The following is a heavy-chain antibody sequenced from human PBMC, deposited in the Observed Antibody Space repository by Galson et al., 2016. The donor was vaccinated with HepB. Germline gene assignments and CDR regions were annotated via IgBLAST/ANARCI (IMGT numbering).Heavy chain of an antibody. CDR1: GFTFSNYA. V-gene: IGHV3-30*14. J-gene: IGHJ4*02. CDR3: ARDSFYCITTSCLPYYFDS. Sequence: SLRLSCAASGFTFSNYAMHWVRQAPGKGLEWVAVIWFDGSNTFYADSVRGRFTISRDNAKNTLDLQMNSLRPEDTALYHCARDSFYCITTSCLPYYFDSWGQGTRVTVSS. D-gene: IGHD2-15*01. CDR2: IWFDGSNT.